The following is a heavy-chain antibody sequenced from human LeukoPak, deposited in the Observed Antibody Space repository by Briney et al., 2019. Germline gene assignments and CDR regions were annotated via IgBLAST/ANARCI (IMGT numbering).Heavy chain of an antibody. CDR3: ARGGSLAVAPHLYYFDY. D-gene: IGHD6-19*01. V-gene: IGHV1-46*01. CDR2: TNPSGGST. Sequence: GASVKVSCKASGYTFIAYYIHWVRQAPGQGLEWMGITNPSGGSTTYAQNFQGRVTMTRDTSTSAVYMELSSLRSEDTAMYYCARGGSLAVAPHLYYFDYWGQGTLVTVSS. J-gene: IGHJ4*02. CDR1: GYTFIAYY.